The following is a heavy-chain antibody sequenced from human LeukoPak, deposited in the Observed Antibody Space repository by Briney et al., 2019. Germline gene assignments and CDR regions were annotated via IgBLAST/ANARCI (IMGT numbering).Heavy chain of an antibody. D-gene: IGHD3-22*01. CDR2: VSYDGSNK. V-gene: IGHV3-30*18. CDR1: GFTFSSYG. J-gene: IGHJ4*02. CDR3: AKAPTHYYDSSGYCFDY. Sequence: GGSLRLSCAASGFTFSSYGMHWVRQAPGKGLEWVAVVSYDGSNKYYADSVKGRFTISRDNSKNTLYLQMNSLRAADTAMYYCAKAPTHYYDSSGYCFDYWGQGTLVTVSS.